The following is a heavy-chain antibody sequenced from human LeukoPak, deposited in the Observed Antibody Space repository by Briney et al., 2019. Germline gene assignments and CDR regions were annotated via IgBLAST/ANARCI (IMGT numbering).Heavy chain of an antibody. CDR3: AAISYSGTWPVGY. D-gene: IGHD6-25*01. CDR1: GFTFSTYA. Sequence: PGGSLRLSCAASGFTFSTYAMNWVRQAPGVGLEWVSGISGSGGSTYYADSVRGRFTISRDNSNNTLYLQMNILTAEDTAVYYCAAISYSGTWPVGYWGQGILVTVTA. V-gene: IGHV3-23*01. CDR2: ISGSGGST. J-gene: IGHJ4*02.